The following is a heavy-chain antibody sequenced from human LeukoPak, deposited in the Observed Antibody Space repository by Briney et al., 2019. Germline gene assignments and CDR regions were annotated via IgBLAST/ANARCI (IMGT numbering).Heavy chain of an antibody. V-gene: IGHV1-69*13. Sequence: SVNVSCKASGGTFSSYAISWVRQAPGQGLEWMGGIIPIFGTANYAQKFQGRVTITADESTSTAYMELSSLRSEDTAVYYCARGFSSSWYEIARGAPFDPWGQGTLVTVSS. D-gene: IGHD6-13*01. J-gene: IGHJ5*02. CDR1: GGTFSSYA. CDR2: IIPIFGTA. CDR3: ARGFSSSWYEIARGAPFDP.